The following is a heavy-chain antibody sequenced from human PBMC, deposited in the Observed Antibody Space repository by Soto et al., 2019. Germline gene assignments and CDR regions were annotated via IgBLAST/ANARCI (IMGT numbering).Heavy chain of an antibody. V-gene: IGHV3-33*01. CDR2: IWFDGSNK. D-gene: IGHD3-22*01. CDR1: GFTFSSYG. CDR3: ARGRYFYDSSGFYLDN. J-gene: IGHJ4*02. Sequence: HPGGSLRLSCAASGFTFSSYGMHWVRQAPGKGLEWVAVIWFDGSNKYYADSVKGRFTISRDNSKNTLYLQMNSLRAEDTAVYYCARGRYFYDSSGFYLDNWGQGTLVTVSS.